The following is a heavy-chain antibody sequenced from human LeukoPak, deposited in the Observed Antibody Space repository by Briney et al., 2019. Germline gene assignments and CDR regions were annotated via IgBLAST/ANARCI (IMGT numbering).Heavy chain of an antibody. D-gene: IGHD2-2*01. CDR1: GFTFSSYG. CDR2: IRYDGSNK. Sequence: GGSLRLSCAASGFTFSSYGMHWVRQAPGKGLEWVAFIRYDGSNKYYADSVKGRFTISRDNSKNTLYLQMNSLRAEDTAVYYCAKDIVVVPAAEDYWGQGTLVTVSS. V-gene: IGHV3-30*02. CDR3: AKDIVVVPAAEDY. J-gene: IGHJ4*02.